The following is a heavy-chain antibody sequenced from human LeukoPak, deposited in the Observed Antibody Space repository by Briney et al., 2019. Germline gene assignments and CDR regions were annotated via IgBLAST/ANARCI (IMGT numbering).Heavy chain of an antibody. CDR3: ARELPREVTLDY. CDR2: IFTDGSTT. V-gene: IGHV3-74*01. J-gene: IGHJ4*01. CDR1: EFNFFSFG. D-gene: IGHD2-21*02. Sequence: GGSLRLSCVASEFNFFSFGMQWVRQAPGNGLVWVSRIFTDGSTTSYADSVKGRLTISRDNAKNTLYLQMNSLRAEDTAVYYCARELPREVTLDYWGQGTLVTVSP.